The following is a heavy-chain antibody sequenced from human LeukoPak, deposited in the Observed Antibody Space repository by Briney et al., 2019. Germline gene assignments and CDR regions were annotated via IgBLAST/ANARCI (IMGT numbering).Heavy chain of an antibody. Sequence: SETLSLTCAVYGGSFSGYYWSWIRQPPGKGLEWIGEINHSGSTNYNPSLKSRVTISVDTSKNQFSLKLSSVTAADTAVYYCARRVLWFGEPYDYWGQGALVTVSS. D-gene: IGHD3-10*01. CDR1: GGSFSGYY. CDR3: ARRVLWFGEPYDY. V-gene: IGHV4-34*01. J-gene: IGHJ4*02. CDR2: INHSGST.